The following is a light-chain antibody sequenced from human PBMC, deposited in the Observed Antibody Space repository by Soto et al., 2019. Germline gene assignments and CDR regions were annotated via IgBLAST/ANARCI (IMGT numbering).Light chain of an antibody. J-gene: IGKJ4*01. CDR2: AAS. V-gene: IGKV1-39*01. CDR1: QSISRY. CDR3: QQSHSTPLT. Sequence: DIQMTPSPSTLSGSVGDRVIIPCRASQSISRYLNWYQQRPGKAPKFLIYAASNLQIGVPSRFSGSGFGTDFTLTISSLQPEDFATYYCQQSHSTPLTFGGGTKVDIK.